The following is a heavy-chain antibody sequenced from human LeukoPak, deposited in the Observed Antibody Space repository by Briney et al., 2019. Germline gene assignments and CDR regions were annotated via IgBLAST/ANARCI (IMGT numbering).Heavy chain of an antibody. V-gene: IGHV6-1*01. J-gene: IGHJ4*02. Sequence: SQTLSLTCDISGDSVSSNSAAWNWIRQSPSRGLEWLGRTYYRSKWYNDYAAPVKSRISINPGTSKNQFSLHLNSVTPEDTAVYYCARDQGGSYYFDYWGQGTLVTVSS. CDR2: TYYRSKWYN. D-gene: IGHD1-26*01. CDR3: ARDQGGSYYFDY. CDR1: GDSVSSNSAA.